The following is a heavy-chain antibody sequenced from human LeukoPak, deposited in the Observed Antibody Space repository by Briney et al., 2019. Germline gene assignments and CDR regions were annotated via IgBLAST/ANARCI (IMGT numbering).Heavy chain of an antibody. Sequence: GGSLRLSCAASGFTFSDYYMSWIRQAPGKGLEWVSFISSSAGYTNYADSVKGRFTISRDNAKNSLYLQMNSLRAEDTAVYYCARPTVRGVITYCGQGTLVTVSS. D-gene: IGHD3-10*01. CDR3: ARPTVRGVITY. CDR2: ISSSAGYT. CDR1: GFTFSDYY. V-gene: IGHV3-11*06. J-gene: IGHJ4*02.